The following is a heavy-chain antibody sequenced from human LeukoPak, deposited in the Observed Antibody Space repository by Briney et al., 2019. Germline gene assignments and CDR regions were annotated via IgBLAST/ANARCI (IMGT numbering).Heavy chain of an antibody. CDR3: ARGEVYYYDSSGYFGY. CDR1: GYTFTSYG. D-gene: IGHD3-22*01. V-gene: IGHV1-2*02. J-gene: IGHJ4*02. Sequence: ASVKVSCKASGYTFTSYGISWVRQAPGQGLEWMGWINPNSGGTNYAQKFQGRVTMTRDTSISTAYMELSRLRSDDTAVYYCARGEVYYYDSSGYFGYWGQGTLVTVSS. CDR2: INPNSGGT.